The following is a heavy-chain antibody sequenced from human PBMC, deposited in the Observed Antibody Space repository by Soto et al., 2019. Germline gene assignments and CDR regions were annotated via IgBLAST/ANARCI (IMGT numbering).Heavy chain of an antibody. J-gene: IGHJ3*02. Sequence: GGGGVNTYYADSVKGRFTISRDNSINALYLQMSSLRAGDTAVYYCAKGILVKPTGSRALDIWGQLTMFTV. D-gene: IGHD1-1*01. V-gene: IGHV3-23*01. CDR2: GGGGVNT. CDR3: AKGILVKPTGSRALDI.